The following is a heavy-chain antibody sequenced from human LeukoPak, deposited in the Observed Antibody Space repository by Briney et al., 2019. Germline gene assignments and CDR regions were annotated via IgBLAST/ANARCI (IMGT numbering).Heavy chain of an antibody. J-gene: IGHJ5*02. D-gene: IGHD3-9*01. V-gene: IGHV3-21*01. Sequence: GGSLRLSCAASGFTFSSYSMNCVRQAPGKGLEWVSSISSSSSYIYYADSVKGRFTISRDNAKNSLYLQMNSLRAEDTAVYYCARDQRYFDWLLEDPNWFDPWGQGTLVTVSS. CDR3: ARDQRYFDWLLEDPNWFDP. CDR1: GFTFSSYS. CDR2: ISSSSSYI.